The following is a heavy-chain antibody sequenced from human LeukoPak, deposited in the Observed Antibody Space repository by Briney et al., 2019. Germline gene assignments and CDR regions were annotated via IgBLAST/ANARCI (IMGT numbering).Heavy chain of an antibody. CDR3: ARVWSSRKAFDI. Sequence: SETLSLTCTVSGGFISHYYWSWIRQPPAKGRELRGNIHYSGSTNYNPSLKSRVTISVDTSKNQFSLKLTTVTAADTAVYYCARVWSSRKAFDIWGQGTMVTVSS. V-gene: IGHV4-59*01. CDR2: IHYSGST. CDR1: GGFISHYY. J-gene: IGHJ3*02. D-gene: IGHD3-16*01.